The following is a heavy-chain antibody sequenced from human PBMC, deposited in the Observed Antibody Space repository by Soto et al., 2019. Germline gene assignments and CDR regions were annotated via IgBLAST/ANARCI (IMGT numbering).Heavy chain of an antibody. D-gene: IGHD1-26*01. CDR2: ISASGGST. V-gene: IGHV3-23*01. J-gene: IGHJ6*02. CDR3: AKAPIVGAYYGMDV. CDR1: GFTFSSCA. Sequence: EVQLLESGGGLVQPGGSLRLSCVASGFTFSSCAMNWVRQAPGKGLERVSTISASGGSTYYADSVKGRFTISRDNSKNTLYLLMNSLRAEDTAVYYCAKAPIVGAYYGMDVWGQGTTVTVSS.